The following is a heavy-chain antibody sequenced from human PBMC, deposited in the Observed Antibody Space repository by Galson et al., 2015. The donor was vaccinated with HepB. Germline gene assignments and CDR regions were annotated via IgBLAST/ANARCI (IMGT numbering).Heavy chain of an antibody. Sequence: SLRLSCAASGFTFSSYAMHWVRQAPGKGLEWVAVISYDGSNKYYADSVKGRFTISRDNSKNTLYLQMNSLRAEDTAVYYCARGPYSSGRGSRGPLDYWGQGTLVTVSS. CDR1: GFTFSSYA. J-gene: IGHJ4*02. CDR3: ARGPYSSGRGSRGPLDY. CDR2: ISYDGSNK. D-gene: IGHD6-19*01. V-gene: IGHV3-30*04.